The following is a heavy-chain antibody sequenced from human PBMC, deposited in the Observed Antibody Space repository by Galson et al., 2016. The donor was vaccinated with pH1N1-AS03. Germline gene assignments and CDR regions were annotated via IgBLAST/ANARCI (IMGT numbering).Heavy chain of an antibody. CDR2: IYYRGKT. CDR3: ARQTHGSGIFSHFDF. CDR1: DGSISGYY. J-gene: IGHJ4*02. Sequence: ETLSLTCTVSDGSISGYYWSWLRQPPGKGLEWIGNIYYRGKTRYNPSLQNRLTISVDTSKNQFSLNLTSVTAADTAVYYCARQTHGSGIFSHFDFWGQGALVTVSS. V-gene: IGHV4-59*08. D-gene: IGHD3-10*01.